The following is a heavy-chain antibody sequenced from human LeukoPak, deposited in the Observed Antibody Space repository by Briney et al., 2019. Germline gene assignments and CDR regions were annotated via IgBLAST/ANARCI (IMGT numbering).Heavy chain of an antibody. V-gene: IGHV3-30*18. Sequence: PGGSLRLSCAASGFTFSSYGMHWVRQAPGKGLEWVAVISYDGSNKSYANSVKGRFTISRDNSKNTLYLQMNSLRAEDTAVYYCAKSTIVGANRGDYWGQGTLVTVSS. J-gene: IGHJ4*02. D-gene: IGHD1-26*01. CDR1: GFTFSSYG. CDR3: AKSTIVGANRGDY. CDR2: ISYDGSNK.